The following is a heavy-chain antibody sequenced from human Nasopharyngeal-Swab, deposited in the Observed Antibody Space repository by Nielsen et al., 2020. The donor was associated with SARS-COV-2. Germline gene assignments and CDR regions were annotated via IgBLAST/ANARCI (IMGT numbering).Heavy chain of an antibody. J-gene: IGHJ4*02. D-gene: IGHD4-17*01. CDR1: GASISSRNNY. CDR3: ARDESGDYLGLPFDH. Sequence: SETLSLTCVASGASISSRNNYWGWIRQSPGKGLEWIGTIFSSGSTYNPSLKSRVTMSVDTSKNQFSLKLTSVTAADTAVYYCARDESGDYLGLPFDHWGRGTLVTVSS. V-gene: IGHV4-39*07. CDR2: IFSSGST.